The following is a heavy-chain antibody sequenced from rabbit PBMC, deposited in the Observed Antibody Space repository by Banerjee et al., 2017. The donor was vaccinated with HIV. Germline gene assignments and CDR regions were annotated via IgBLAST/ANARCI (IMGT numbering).Heavy chain of an antibody. Sequence: QQQLEESGGGLVKPGGTLTLTCKASGIDFSSYYYMCWVRQAPGKGLEWIACIYTSSGSTWYASWAKGRFTISKTSSTTVTLQMTSLTAADTATYFCARDLYGYTPDAYTFDLWGPGTLVTVS. CDR1: GIDFSSYYY. D-gene: IGHD6-1*01. CDR3: ARDLYGYTPDAYTFDL. CDR2: IYTSSGST. V-gene: IGHV1S43*01. J-gene: IGHJ4*01.